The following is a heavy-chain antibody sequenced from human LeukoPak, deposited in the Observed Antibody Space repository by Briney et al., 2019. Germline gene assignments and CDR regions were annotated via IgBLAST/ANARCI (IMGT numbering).Heavy chain of an antibody. V-gene: IGHV3-23*01. Sequence: GGSLRLSCAASGFTFSSHGMSWVRQAPGKGLEWVSTISGSGDSTYYADSVKGRFTISRDNSKNTLCLQMNSLRAEDTAVYYCARVTYGSGTYGAFDYWGQGTLVTVSS. J-gene: IGHJ4*02. D-gene: IGHD3-10*01. CDR3: ARVTYGSGTYGAFDY. CDR1: GFTFSSHG. CDR2: ISGSGDST.